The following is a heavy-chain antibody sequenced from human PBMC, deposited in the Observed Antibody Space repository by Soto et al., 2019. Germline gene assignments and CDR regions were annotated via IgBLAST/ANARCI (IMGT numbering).Heavy chain of an antibody. CDR2: IVVGSGNT. D-gene: IGHD3-22*01. V-gene: IGHV1-58*01. CDR1: GFTFTSSA. J-gene: IGHJ4*02. CDR3: AAQPYYYDSSSLVDY. Sequence: SVKVSCKASGFTFTSSAVQWVRQARGQRLEWIGWIVVGSGNTNYAQKFQERVTITRDMSTSTAYMELSSLRSEDTAVYYCAAQPYYYDSSSLVDYWGQGTLVPVSS.